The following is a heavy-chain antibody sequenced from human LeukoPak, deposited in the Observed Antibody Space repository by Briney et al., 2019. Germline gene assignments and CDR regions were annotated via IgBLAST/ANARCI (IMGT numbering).Heavy chain of an antibody. D-gene: IGHD6-13*01. Sequence: SETLSLTCTVSGGSVSSGSYYWSWIRQPLGKGLEWIGYIYYSGSTNYNPSLKSRVTISVDTSKNQFSLKLSSVTAADTAVYYCARVGSSSWHYYFDYWGQGTLVTVSS. J-gene: IGHJ4*02. CDR1: GGSVSSGSYY. V-gene: IGHV4-61*01. CDR3: ARVGSSSWHYYFDY. CDR2: IYYSGST.